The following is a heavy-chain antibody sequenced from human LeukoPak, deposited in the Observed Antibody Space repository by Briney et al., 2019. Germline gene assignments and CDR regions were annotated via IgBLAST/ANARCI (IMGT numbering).Heavy chain of an antibody. Sequence: SETLSLTCTVSGGSLSSYYWSWTRQPPGKGLEWIGYIYYSGSTNYNPSLKSRVTISVDTSKNQFSLKLSSVTAADTAVYYCTVTTLSYYYYMDAWGKGTTVTVSS. V-gene: IGHV4-59*01. CDR2: IYYSGST. CDR1: GGSLSSYY. CDR3: TVTTLSYYYYMDA. D-gene: IGHD4-17*01. J-gene: IGHJ6*03.